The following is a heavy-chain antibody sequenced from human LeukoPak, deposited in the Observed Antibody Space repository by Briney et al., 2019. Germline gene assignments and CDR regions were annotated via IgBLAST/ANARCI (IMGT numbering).Heavy chain of an antibody. D-gene: IGHD3-16*01. CDR3: ARGRYYLDY. CDR1: GFTFDDYD. J-gene: IGHJ4*02. CDR2: ITWNSHSI. V-gene: IGHV3-9*01. Sequence: GGSLRLSCAASGFTFDDYDMHWVRQAPGKGLEWVSGITWNSHSIAYADSVKGRFTISRDNAKNSLYLQMNSLRAEDTAVYYCARGRYYLDYWGQGTLVSVSS.